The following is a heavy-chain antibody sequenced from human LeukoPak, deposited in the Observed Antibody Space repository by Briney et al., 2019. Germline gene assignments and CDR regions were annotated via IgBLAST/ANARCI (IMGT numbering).Heavy chain of an antibody. CDR1: GYSFTSYW. CDR3: AVSYYYDSSGYLIDY. Sequence: GESLKIFCKGSGYSFTSYWIGWVRPMPGKGLEWMGIIYPGDSDTRYSPSFQGQVTISADKSISTAHLQWSSLKASDTAMYYCAVSYYYDSSGYLIDYWGQGTLVTVSS. CDR2: IYPGDSDT. V-gene: IGHV5-51*01. J-gene: IGHJ4*02. D-gene: IGHD3-22*01.